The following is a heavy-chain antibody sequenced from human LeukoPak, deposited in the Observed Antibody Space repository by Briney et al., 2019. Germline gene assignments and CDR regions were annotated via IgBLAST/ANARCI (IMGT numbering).Heavy chain of an antibody. V-gene: IGHV4-34*01. J-gene: IGHJ4*02. CDR1: GGSFSGYY. CDR3: ARGREYDFWSGYRRYFDY. D-gene: IGHD3-3*01. CDR2: INHSGST. Sequence: PSETLSLTCAVYGGSFSGYYWSWIRQPPGKGLEWIGEINHSGSTNYNPSLKSRVTISVDTSKNQFYLKLSSVTAADTAVYYCARGREYDFWSGYRRYFDYWGQGTLVTVSS.